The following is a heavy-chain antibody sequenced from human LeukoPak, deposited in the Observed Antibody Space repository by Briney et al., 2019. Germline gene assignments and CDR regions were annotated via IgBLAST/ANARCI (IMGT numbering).Heavy chain of an antibody. Sequence: ASVKVSCKASGYTFTRYYMHWVRQAPGQGLEWMGWINPNSGGTNYAQKFQGRVTMTRDTSISTAYMELSRLRSDDTAVYYCARVSVAYYYDSSGSNWFDPWGQGTLVTVSS. D-gene: IGHD3-22*01. CDR3: ARVSVAYYYDSSGSNWFDP. CDR1: GYTFTRYY. J-gene: IGHJ5*02. CDR2: INPNSGGT. V-gene: IGHV1-2*02.